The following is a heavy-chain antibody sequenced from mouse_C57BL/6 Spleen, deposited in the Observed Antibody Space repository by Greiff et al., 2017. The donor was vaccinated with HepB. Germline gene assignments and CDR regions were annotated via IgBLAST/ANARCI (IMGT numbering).Heavy chain of an antibody. D-gene: IGHD2-2*01. CDR1: GYTFTDYE. CDR2: IDPETGGT. CDR3: TRGDGYDDYYAMDY. V-gene: IGHV1-15*01. Sequence: VKLQQSGAELVRPGASVTLSCKASGYTFTDYEMHWVKQTPVHGLEWIGAIDPETGGTAYNQKFKGKAILTADKSSSTAYMELRSLTSEDSAVYYCTRGDGYDDYYAMDYWGQGTSVTVSS. J-gene: IGHJ4*01.